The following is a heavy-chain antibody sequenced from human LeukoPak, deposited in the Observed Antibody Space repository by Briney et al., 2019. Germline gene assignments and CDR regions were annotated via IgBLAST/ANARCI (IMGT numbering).Heavy chain of an antibody. J-gene: IGHJ6*02. V-gene: IGHV3-48*04. Sequence: GGSLRLSCAASGFTFSSYSMNWVRQAPGKGLEWVSYISSSSTIYYADSVKGRFTISRDSAKNSLYLQMNSLRAEDTAVYYCARDCSGGSCYSGWGYYYGMDVWGQGTTVTVSS. CDR1: GFTFSSYS. CDR3: ARDCSGGSCYSGWGYYYGMDV. D-gene: IGHD2-15*01. CDR2: ISSSSTI.